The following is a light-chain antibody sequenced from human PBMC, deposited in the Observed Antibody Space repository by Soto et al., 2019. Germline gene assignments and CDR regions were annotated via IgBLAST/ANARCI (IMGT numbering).Light chain of an antibody. V-gene: IGLV2-23*01. Sequence: QSALTQPASVSGSPGQSITISCTGTSSDVGSYNLVSWYQQHPGKAPKLMIYEGSKRPSGVSNRFSGSKSGNTASLTISGLQAEDEADYYCCSYAGSRVFGGGTKLIVL. J-gene: IGLJ3*02. CDR1: SSDVGSYNL. CDR3: CSYAGSRV. CDR2: EGS.